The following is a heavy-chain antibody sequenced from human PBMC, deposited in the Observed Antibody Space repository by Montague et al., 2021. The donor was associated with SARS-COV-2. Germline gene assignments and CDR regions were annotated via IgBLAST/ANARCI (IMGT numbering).Heavy chain of an antibody. V-gene: IGHV4-39*07. CDR1: GGSISSRSYY. D-gene: IGHD6-13*01. J-gene: IGHJ6*02. CDR3: ARVGRQQLVRLSGMDV. Sequence: SETLSLTCTVSGGSISSRSYYWGWIRQPPGKGLEWIGSIYYSGCTYYNPSLKSRVTISVDTSKNQFSLKLSSVTAADTAVYYCARVGRQQLVRLSGMDVWGQGTTVTVSS. CDR2: IYYSGCT.